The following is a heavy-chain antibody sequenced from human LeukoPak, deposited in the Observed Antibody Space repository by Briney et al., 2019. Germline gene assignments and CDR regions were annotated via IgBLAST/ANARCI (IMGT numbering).Heavy chain of an antibody. V-gene: IGHV4-34*01. CDR1: GGSFSGYY. CDR2: INHSGST. Sequence: SETLSLTCAVYGGSFSGYYWSWIRQPPGKGLEWIGEINHSGSTNYNPSLKSRVTISVDTSKNQFSLELSSVTAADTAVYYCARGKVAGTNFYYYYYGMDVWGQGTTVTVSS. D-gene: IGHD6-19*01. CDR3: ARGKVAGTNFYYYYYGMDV. J-gene: IGHJ6*02.